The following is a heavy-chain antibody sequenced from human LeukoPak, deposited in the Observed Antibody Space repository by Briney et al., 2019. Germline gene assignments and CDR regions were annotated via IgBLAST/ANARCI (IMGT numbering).Heavy chain of an antibody. CDR3: AVVGDYGDYDY. V-gene: IGHV1-58*02. D-gene: IGHD4-17*01. J-gene: IGHJ4*02. CDR1: GFTFTSSA. CDR2: IVVGSGNT. Sequence: GTSVKVSCKASGFTFTSSAMQWERQARGQRLEWIGWIVVGSGNTNYAQKFQERVTITRDMSTSTAYMELSSLRSEDTAVYYCAVVGDYGDYDYWGQGTLVTVSS.